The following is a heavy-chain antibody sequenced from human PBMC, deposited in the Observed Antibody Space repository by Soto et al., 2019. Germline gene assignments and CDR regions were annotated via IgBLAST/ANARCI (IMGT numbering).Heavy chain of an antibody. CDR1: GFSFSDSY. D-gene: IGHD1-1*01. V-gene: IGHV3-11*01. J-gene: IGHJ4*02. CDR2: MSSGAFTI. Sequence: PGGSLRLSCVVSGFSFSDSYMTWVRQIPGKGLEWIASMSSGAFTISYAPAVKGRFTISRDDGHNSLFLQMDSLRAEDTALYYCARDTTRLEHWGQGTLVTVSS. CDR3: ARDTTRLEH.